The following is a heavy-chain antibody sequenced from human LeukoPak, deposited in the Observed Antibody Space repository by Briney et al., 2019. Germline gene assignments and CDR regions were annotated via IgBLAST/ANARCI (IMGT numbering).Heavy chain of an antibody. Sequence: ASVKVSCKASGYTFTGYYMHGVRQAPGQGLEWMGWINPNSGGTNYAQKFQGRVTMTRDTSISTAYMELSRLRSDDTAVYYCASGIAVIATDYFDYWGQGTLVTVSS. D-gene: IGHD2-21*01. V-gene: IGHV1-2*02. CDR3: ASGIAVIATDYFDY. CDR1: GYTFTGYY. CDR2: INPNSGGT. J-gene: IGHJ4*02.